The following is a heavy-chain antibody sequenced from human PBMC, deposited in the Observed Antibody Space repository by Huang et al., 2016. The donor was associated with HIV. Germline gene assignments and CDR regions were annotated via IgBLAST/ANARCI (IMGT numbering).Heavy chain of an antibody. CDR2: IIPIFGTA. CDR1: GGTFSSYA. V-gene: IGHV1-69*13. J-gene: IGHJ4*02. CDR3: ARARGYYDSSVSYYFDY. Sequence: QVQLVQSGAEVKKPGSSVKVSCKASGGTFSSYAISWVRQAPGQWLEWMGGIIPIFGTANYAQKCQGRVTITADESTSTAYMELSSLRSEDTAVYYCARARGYYDSSVSYYFDYWGQGTLVTVSS. D-gene: IGHD3-22*01.